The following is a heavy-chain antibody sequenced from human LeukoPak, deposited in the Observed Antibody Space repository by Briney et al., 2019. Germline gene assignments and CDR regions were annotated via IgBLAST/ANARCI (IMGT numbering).Heavy chain of an antibody. V-gene: IGHV1-2*02. CDR3: ARLGQVVVAASNWFDP. D-gene: IGHD2-15*01. CDR1: GYTFTGYY. CDR2: VNPNSGDT. J-gene: IGHJ5*02. Sequence: GASVKVSCKASGYTFTGYYMHWVRQAPGQGLEWMGWVNPNSGDTNYAQKFQGRATMTRDTSISTAYMELSRLRSDDTAVYYCARLGQVVVAASNWFDPWGQGTLVTVSS.